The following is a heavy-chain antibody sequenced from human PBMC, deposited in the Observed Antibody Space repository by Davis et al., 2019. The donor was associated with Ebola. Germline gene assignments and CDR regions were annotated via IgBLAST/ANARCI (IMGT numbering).Heavy chain of an antibody. CDR1: GGSFSGYY. V-gene: IGHV4-59*01. CDR2: IYYSGST. D-gene: IGHD1-26*01. J-gene: IGHJ4*02. CDR3: ARLAIVGATLDY. Sequence: PSETLSLTCAVYGGSFSGYYWSWIRQPPGKGLDWIGNIYYSGSTNYNPSLKSRLTISVDTSRSQFSLKLSSVTAADTAVYYCARLAIVGATLDYWGQGTLVTVSS.